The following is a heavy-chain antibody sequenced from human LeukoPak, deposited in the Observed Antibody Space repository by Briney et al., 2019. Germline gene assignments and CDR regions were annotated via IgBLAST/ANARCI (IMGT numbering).Heavy chain of an antibody. J-gene: IGHJ4*02. Sequence: GGSLRLSCAASAFTFNNFAMSWVRQAPGKGLEWVSGINHSGGHKYYADSVKGRFTISRENSKYTLYLQMNSLRAEDTAVYYCAKDDSMTLDHFDYWGQGTLVSVSS. V-gene: IGHV3-23*01. CDR3: AKDDSMTLDHFDY. CDR2: INHSGGHK. D-gene: IGHD4-11*01. CDR1: AFTFNNFA.